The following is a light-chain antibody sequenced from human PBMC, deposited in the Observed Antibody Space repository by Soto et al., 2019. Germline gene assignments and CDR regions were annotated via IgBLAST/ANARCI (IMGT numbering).Light chain of an antibody. CDR3: QQRSNWPIT. CDR1: QSVSSY. J-gene: IGKJ5*01. CDR2: DAS. Sequence: EIVVTQSPDTLSFSPGERATLSCRASQSVSSYLAWYQQKPGQAPRLLIYDASNRATGIPARFSGSGSGTDFTLTISSLEAEDFAVYYCQQRSNWPITFGQGTRLEIK. V-gene: IGKV3-11*01.